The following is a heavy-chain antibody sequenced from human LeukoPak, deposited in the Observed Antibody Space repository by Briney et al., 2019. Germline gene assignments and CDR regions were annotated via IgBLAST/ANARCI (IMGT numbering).Heavy chain of an antibody. V-gene: IGHV1-2*02. CDR3: ARARILRYFAWPLYNFDY. Sequence: ASVKVSCKASGYTFTGYYMHWVRQAPGQGLEWMGWINPNSGGTNYAQKFQGRVTMTRDTSISTAYMELSRLRSDDTAVYYCARARILRYFAWPLYNFDYWGQGTLVTVSS. J-gene: IGHJ4*02. CDR2: INPNSGGT. CDR1: GYTFTGYY. D-gene: IGHD3-9*01.